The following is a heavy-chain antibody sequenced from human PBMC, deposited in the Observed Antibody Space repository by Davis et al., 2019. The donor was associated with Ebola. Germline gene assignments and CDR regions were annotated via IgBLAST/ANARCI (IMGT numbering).Heavy chain of an antibody. Sequence: ASVKVSCKASGYTFTSYDINWVRQATGQGLEWMGWMNPNSGNTGYAQKFQGRVTMTRNTSISTAYLELSSLRSEDTAVYYCARPDLYSSSSDYYYYYGMDVWGQGTTVTVSS. CDR3: ARPDLYSSSSDYYYYYGMDV. J-gene: IGHJ6*02. CDR1: GYTFTSYD. D-gene: IGHD6-6*01. V-gene: IGHV1-8*01. CDR2: MNPNSGNT.